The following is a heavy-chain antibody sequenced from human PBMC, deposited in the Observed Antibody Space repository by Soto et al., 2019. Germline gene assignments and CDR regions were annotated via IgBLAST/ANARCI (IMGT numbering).Heavy chain of an antibody. Sequence: AASVKVSCKASGGTFNSYDINWVLQAPGQGLEWMGGIIPIVETPKYAQKFQGRVTITADESTNTVYMELSSLRSEDTAMYYCARLSRPNYYDTSGFFKDNWFDPWGQGTLVTVSS. V-gene: IGHV1-69*13. D-gene: IGHD3-22*01. CDR1: GGTFNSYD. CDR3: ARLSRPNYYDTSGFFKDNWFDP. J-gene: IGHJ5*02. CDR2: IIPIVETP.